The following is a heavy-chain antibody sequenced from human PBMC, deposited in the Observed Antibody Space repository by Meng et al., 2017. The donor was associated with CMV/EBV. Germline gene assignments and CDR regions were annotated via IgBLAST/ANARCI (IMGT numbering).Heavy chain of an antibody. CDR3: ARGVYDFWSGYYPKYYFDY. V-gene: IGHV4-59*01. J-gene: IGHJ4*02. CDR1: GGSISSYY. D-gene: IGHD3-3*01. CDR2: IYYSGST. Sequence: SETLSLTCTVSGGSISSYYWSWIRQPPGKGLEWIGYIYYSGSTNYNPSLKSRVTISVDTSKNQFSLKLSSVTAADTAVYYCARGVYDFWSGYYPKYYFDYWGQGTLVTVS.